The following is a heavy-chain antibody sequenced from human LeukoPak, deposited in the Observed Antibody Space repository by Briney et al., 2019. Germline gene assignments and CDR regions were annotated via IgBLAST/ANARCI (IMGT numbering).Heavy chain of an antibody. J-gene: IGHJ4*02. V-gene: IGHV1-58*02. CDR1: GFTFTSSA. D-gene: IGHD6-19*01. CDR2: IVVGSGNT. CDR3: AAGDSSGWYYFDY. Sequence: GASVKVSCKASGFTFTSSAMQWVRQARGQRLEWIGWIVVGSGNTNYAQKFQERVTITRDMSTSTAYMELSSLRSEDTAVYYCAAGDSSGWYYFDYWGQGTLVTVSS.